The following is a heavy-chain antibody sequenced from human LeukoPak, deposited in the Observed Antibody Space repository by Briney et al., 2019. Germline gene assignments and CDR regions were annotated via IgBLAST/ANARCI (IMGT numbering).Heavy chain of an antibody. D-gene: IGHD6-19*01. CDR3: AKAGIGVVGYFDY. CDR2: IYYDGSNN. Sequence: PGGSLRLSCAASGFTFNSFGIHWVRQAPGKGLEWVAVIYYDGSNNFYSDSVKGRFTISRDNSKNTVFLQMNSLRDEDTALYYCAKAGIGVVGYFDYWGQGTLVTVSS. V-gene: IGHV3-33*06. J-gene: IGHJ4*02. CDR1: GFTFNSFG.